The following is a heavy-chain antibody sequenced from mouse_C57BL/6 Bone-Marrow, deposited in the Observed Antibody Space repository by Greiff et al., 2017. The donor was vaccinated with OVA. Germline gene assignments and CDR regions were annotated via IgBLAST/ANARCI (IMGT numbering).Heavy chain of an antibody. CDR1: GYTFTSYW. D-gene: IGHD1-1*01. Sequence: QVQLQQPGAELVKPGASVKLSCKASGYTFTSYWMHWVKQRPGQGLEWIGMIYPNSGSTNYNEKFKSKATLTLDKSSSTAYMQLSSLTSEDSAVYYCATYYYGSSPLYYAMDYWGQGTSVTVSS. V-gene: IGHV1-64*01. J-gene: IGHJ4*01. CDR3: ATYYYGSSPLYYAMDY. CDR2: IYPNSGST.